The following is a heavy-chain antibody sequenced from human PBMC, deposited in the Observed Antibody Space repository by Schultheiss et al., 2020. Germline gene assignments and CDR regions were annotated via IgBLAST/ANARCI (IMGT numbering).Heavy chain of an antibody. CDR3: ATDYGSGSYYNTNWFDP. CDR1: GFTFSTDS. D-gene: IGHD3-10*01. CDR2: ISSSSSSI. V-gene: IGHV3-48*02. J-gene: IGHJ5*02. Sequence: GGSLRLSCAASGFTFSTDSMNWVRQAPGRGLEWVSSISSSSSSIYYADSVKGRFTISRDNAKNSLYLQMNSLRDEDTAVYYCATDYGSGSYYNTNWFDPWGQGTLVTVSS.